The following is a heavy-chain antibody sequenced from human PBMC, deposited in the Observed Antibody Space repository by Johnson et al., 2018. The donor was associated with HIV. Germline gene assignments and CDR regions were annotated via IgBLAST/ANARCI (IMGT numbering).Heavy chain of an antibody. CDR3: AKSGFSGSYQGAYDI. J-gene: IGHJ3*02. Sequence: QVQLVESGGGVVQPGGSLRLSCAAYGFTFSNYGMHWVRQAPGKGLEWVAFIRYDGSNQYYADSVKGRFTISRDNSKNTLYLQMNSLRAEDTAVYYCAKSGFSGSYQGAYDIWGQGTMVTVSS. V-gene: IGHV3-30*02. CDR1: GFTFSNYG. D-gene: IGHD1-26*01. CDR2: IRYDGSNQ.